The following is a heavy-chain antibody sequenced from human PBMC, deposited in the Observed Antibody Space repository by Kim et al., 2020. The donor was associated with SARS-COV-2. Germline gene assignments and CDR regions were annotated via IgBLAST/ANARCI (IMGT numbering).Heavy chain of an antibody. D-gene: IGHD5-12*01. J-gene: IGHJ4*02. V-gene: IGHV1-18*01. Sequence: ASVKVSCKASGYAFTSHGISWVRQAPGQGLEWMGWISGYNGNTNYVQKVKGRVTMTTDTSTSTAYMELRSLRSDDTAVYYCARDGYSGVDATPSFDYWGQGTLVTVSS. CDR1: GYAFTSHG. CDR2: ISGYNGNT. CDR3: ARDGYSGVDATPSFDY.